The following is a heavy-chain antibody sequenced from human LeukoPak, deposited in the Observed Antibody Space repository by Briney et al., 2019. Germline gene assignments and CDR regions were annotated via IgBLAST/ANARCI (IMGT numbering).Heavy chain of an antibody. D-gene: IGHD1-26*01. CDR2: IYYSGST. J-gene: IGHJ4*02. Sequence: SETLSLTCTVSGGSISSSSYYWGWIRQPPGKGLEWIGSIYYSGSTYYNPSLKSRVTISVDTSKNQFSLKLSSVTAADTAVYYCARHKPRIVGAVAGIDYWGQGTLVTVSS. V-gene: IGHV4-39*01. CDR3: ARHKPRIVGAVAGIDY. CDR1: GGSISSSSYY.